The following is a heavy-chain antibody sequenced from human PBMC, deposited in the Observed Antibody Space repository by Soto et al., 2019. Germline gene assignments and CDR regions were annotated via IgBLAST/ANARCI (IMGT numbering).Heavy chain of an antibody. Sequence: PGGSLRLSCSASGFTFSSYAMHWVRQAPGKGLEYVSAISSNGGSTYYADSVKGRFTISRDNSKNTLYLQMSSLRAGDTAVYYCVKENAPGYSSDDAFDIWGQGTMVTVSS. CDR3: VKENAPGYSSDDAFDI. D-gene: IGHD6-19*01. CDR1: GFTFSSYA. CDR2: ISSNGGST. V-gene: IGHV3-64D*08. J-gene: IGHJ3*02.